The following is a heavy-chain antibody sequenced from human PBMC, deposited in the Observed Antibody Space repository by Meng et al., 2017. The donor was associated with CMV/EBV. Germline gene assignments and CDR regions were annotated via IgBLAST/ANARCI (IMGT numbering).Heavy chain of an antibody. CDR2: ISYDGSNK. Sequence: GESLKISCAASGFTFSSYAMHLVRQAPGKGLEWVAVISYDGSNKYYADSVKGRFTISRDNSKNTLYLQMNSLRDEDTAVYYCARGVVVPAAISVRVISVLGYYYYGMDVWGQGTTVTVSS. D-gene: IGHD2-2*01. J-gene: IGHJ6*02. V-gene: IGHV3-30*04. CDR1: GFTFSSYA. CDR3: ARGVVVPAAISVRVISVLGYYYYGMDV.